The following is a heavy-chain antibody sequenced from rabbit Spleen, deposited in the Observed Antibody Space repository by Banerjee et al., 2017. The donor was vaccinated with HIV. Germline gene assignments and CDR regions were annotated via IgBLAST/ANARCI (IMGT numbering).Heavy chain of an antibody. CDR2: IDPVFGIT. CDR3: ARDRGKYGNDFKL. V-gene: IGHV1S47*01. Sequence: QEQLKETGGGLVQPGGSLKLSCKASGFDFSSYGVSWVRQAPGKGLEWIGYIDPVFGITYYASWVNGRFTISSDNAQYTVHLQMNSLTAADTATYFCARDRGKYGNDFKLWGPGTLVTVS. CDR1: GFDFSSYG. J-gene: IGHJ4*01.